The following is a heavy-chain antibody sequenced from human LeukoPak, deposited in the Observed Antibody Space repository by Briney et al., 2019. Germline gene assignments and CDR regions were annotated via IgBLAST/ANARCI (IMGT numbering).Heavy chain of an antibody. CDR3: ARAPDTAMFDY. CDR2: IWYDGSNK. J-gene: IGHJ4*02. Sequence: GGSLRLSCAASGFTFSSYGMHWVRQAPGKGLEWVAVIWYDGSNKYYADSVKGRFTISRDNSKNTLHLQMNSLRAEDTAVYYCARAPDTAMFDYWGQGTLVTVSS. V-gene: IGHV3-33*01. CDR1: GFTFSSYG. D-gene: IGHD5-18*01.